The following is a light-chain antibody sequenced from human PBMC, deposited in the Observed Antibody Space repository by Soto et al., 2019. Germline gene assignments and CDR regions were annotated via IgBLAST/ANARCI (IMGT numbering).Light chain of an antibody. CDR2: DAS. CDR3: QQYHSYCT. CDR1: ENIRSR. V-gene: IGKV1-5*01. J-gene: IGKJ1*01. Sequence: DFQMPQSPSTLSASVGDIVTITCRASENIRSRLAWVQQKPGKAPKPLIYDASSLESGLPQMFSGSAAGTEFTLTIRSLQTDDFSAEDCQQYHSYCTCGQGTKVE.